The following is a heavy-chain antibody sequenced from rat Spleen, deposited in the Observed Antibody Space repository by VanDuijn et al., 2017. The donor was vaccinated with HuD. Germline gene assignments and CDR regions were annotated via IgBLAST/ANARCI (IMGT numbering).Heavy chain of an antibody. V-gene: IGHV5-7*01. Sequence: EVQLVESGGGLVQPGRSMKLSCAASGFPFSNYDMAWVRQAPKADLEWVATISYDGGSTNSRDSVKGRFTISRDNAKSTLYLQMDSLRSEDTATYYCARHGWGYGVMDAWGQGASVTVSS. CDR1: GFPFSNYD. J-gene: IGHJ4*01. CDR2: ISYDGGST. D-gene: IGHD4-3*01. CDR3: ARHGWGYGVMDA.